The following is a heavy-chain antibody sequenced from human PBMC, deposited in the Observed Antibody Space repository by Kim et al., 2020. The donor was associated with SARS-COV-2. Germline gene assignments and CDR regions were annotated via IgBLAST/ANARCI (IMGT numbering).Heavy chain of an antibody. J-gene: IGHJ4*02. CDR3: AKAWDY. Sequence: SGSGGSTYYADSVKGRFTISRDNSKNTLYLQMNSLRAEDTAVYYCAKAWDYWGQGTLVTVSS. CDR2: SGSGGST. V-gene: IGHV3-23*01.